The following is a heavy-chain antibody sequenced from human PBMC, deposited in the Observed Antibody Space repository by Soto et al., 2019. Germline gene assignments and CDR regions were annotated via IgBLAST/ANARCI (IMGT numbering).Heavy chain of an antibody. Sequence: SETPSVRSTVSYGSSSCHDWRCIRKPQGKGLEWIGYIYYSGSTNYNPYLKSRVTISVDTSKNQFSLRLSSVTAADTAMYYCPTHRDDDYGVIWFDPWGRGILVTVSS. J-gene: IGHJ5*02. CDR3: PTHRDDDYGVIWFDP. CDR1: YGSSSCHD. D-gene: IGHD4-17*01. V-gene: IGHV4-59*08. CDR2: IYYSGST.